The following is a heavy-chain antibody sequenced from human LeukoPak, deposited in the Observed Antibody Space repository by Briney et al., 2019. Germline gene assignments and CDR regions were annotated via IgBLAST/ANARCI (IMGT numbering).Heavy chain of an antibody. CDR3: ARSRTSDDYYDSSGYMGYYFDY. D-gene: IGHD3-22*01. CDR1: GGSISSYY. V-gene: IGHV4-59*08. CDR2: IYYSGST. Sequence: SETLSLTCTVSGGSISSYYWSWIRQPPGQGLEWIGYIYYSGSTNYNPSLKSRVTISVDTSKNQFSLKLSSVTAADTAVYYCARSRTSDDYYDSSGYMGYYFDYWGQGTLVTVSS. J-gene: IGHJ4*02.